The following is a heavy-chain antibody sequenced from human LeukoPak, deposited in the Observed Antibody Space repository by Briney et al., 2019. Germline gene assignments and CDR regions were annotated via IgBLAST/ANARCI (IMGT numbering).Heavy chain of an antibody. CDR1: GGPISSSSYY. J-gene: IGHJ4*02. V-gene: IGHV4-39*02. CDR2: IHYSGRT. CDR3: ATGYSSSWYYFDY. Sequence: SETLSLTCTVSGGPISSSSYYWGWIRQPPGKRLEWIGSIHYSGRTYDNPSLKSRVTISLDTPKNHFSLKLSSVTAADTAVYHCATGYSSSWYYFDYWGQGTLVTVSS. D-gene: IGHD6-13*01.